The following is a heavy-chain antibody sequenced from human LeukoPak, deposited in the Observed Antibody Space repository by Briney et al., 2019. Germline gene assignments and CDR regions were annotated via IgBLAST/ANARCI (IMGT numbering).Heavy chain of an antibody. V-gene: IGHV4-34*01. D-gene: IGHD4-17*01. CDR3: ARLDDYVNYLDY. CDR1: GGSFSGYY. J-gene: IGHJ4*02. Sequence: PSETLSLTCAVYGGSFSGYYWSWIRQPPGKGLEWIGEINHSGSTNYNPSLKSRVTISVDTSKNQFSLKLSSVTAADTAVYYCARLDDYVNYLDYWGQGTLVTVSS. CDR2: INHSGST.